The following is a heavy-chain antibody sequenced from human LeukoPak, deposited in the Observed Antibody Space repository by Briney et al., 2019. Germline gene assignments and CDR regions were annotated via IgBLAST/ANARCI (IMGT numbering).Heavy chain of an antibody. CDR2: ISSSSSYI. D-gene: IGHD3-16*02. J-gene: IGHJ6*03. Sequence: GGSLRLSCAASGFTFSRLGMQWVRQAPGKGLEWVSSISSSSSYIYYADSVKGRFTISRDNAKNSLYLQMNSLRAEDTAVYYCARDANYDYVWGSYRIYYYYMDVWGKGTTVTVSS. V-gene: IGHV3-21*01. CDR1: GFTFSRLG. CDR3: ARDANYDYVWGSYRIYYYYMDV.